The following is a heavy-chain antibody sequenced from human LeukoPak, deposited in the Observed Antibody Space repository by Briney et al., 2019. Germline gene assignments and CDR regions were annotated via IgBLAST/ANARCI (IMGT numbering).Heavy chain of an antibody. J-gene: IGHJ6*02. CDR1: GFTVSSKY. Sequence: SGGSLRLSCAAPGFTVSSKYMSWVRPAPGEGLGWVSVIYSGGSTYYADSVKGRFTISRDNSKNTLYLQMNSLRAEDTAVYYCARGAMMAVVVAADVWGQGTTVTVSS. D-gene: IGHD2-15*01. CDR2: IYSGGST. CDR3: ARGAMMAVVVAADV. V-gene: IGHV3-66*01.